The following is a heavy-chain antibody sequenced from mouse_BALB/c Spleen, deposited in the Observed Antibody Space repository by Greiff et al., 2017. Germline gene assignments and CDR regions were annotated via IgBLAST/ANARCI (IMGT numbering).Heavy chain of an antibody. CDR2: IAHGSGST. D-gene: IGHD1-1*01. V-gene: IGHV1S41*01. Sequence: DLVKPGASVKLSCKASGYTFTSYWINWIKQRPGQGLEWIGRIAHGSGSTYYNEMFKGKATLTVDTSSSTAYIQLSSMSSEDSAVYVCARYGSLLDWGQGTTLTVSS. J-gene: IGHJ2*01. CDR3: ARYGSLLD. CDR1: GYTFTSYW.